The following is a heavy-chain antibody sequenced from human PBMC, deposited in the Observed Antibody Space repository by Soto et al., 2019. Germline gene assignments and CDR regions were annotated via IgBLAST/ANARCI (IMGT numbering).Heavy chain of an antibody. CDR1: GFTFSTDS. J-gene: IGHJ4*02. D-gene: IGHD6-19*01. CDR2: ISTSGATR. V-gene: IGHV3-48*02. Sequence: ESGGGLVQPGGSLRLSCVASGFTFSTDSMNCVRQAPGKGLEWVAHISTSGATRYYADSVKGRFTISRDNAKTSLYLQMDSLRNEDTAVYYCARFFGSGFDYWGQGTLVTVSS. CDR3: ARFFGSGFDY.